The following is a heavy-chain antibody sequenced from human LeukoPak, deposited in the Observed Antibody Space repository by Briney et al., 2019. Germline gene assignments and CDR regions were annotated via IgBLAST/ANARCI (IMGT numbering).Heavy chain of an antibody. CDR3: AKDLTYYYDSSGYYV. J-gene: IGHJ4*02. CDR2: ISYDGSNK. V-gene: IGHV3-30*18. Sequence: GKSLRLSCAAYGFTFSSYGMHWVRQAPGKGLEWVGVISYDGSNKYYADSEKGRFTFSRDNSKNTLYLQMNSVRAEDRAVYHCAKDLTYYYDSSGYYVWGQGTLVTVSS. CDR1: GFTFSSYG. D-gene: IGHD3-22*01.